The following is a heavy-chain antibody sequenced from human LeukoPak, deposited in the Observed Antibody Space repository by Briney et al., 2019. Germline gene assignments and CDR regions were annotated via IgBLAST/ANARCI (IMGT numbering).Heavy chain of an antibody. CDR3: ARARVGAAAASPIDY. J-gene: IGHJ4*02. D-gene: IGHD6-13*01. Sequence: GGALRLSCAASGSTFRRYAMHWVRQAPGKGLDWVAVISNDENDKYYADSVKGRFTISRDNSKNTVSLQLKSLRPEDTAADYCARARVGAAAASPIDYWGQGTLVSVSS. V-gene: IGHV3-30-3*01. CDR2: ISNDENDK. CDR1: GSTFRRYA.